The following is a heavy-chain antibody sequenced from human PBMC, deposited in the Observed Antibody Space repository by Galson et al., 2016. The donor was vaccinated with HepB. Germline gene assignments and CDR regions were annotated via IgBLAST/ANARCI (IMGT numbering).Heavy chain of an antibody. J-gene: IGHJ3*02. CDR2: INWNGGTT. Sequence: SLRLSCAASGFTYDDYGMNWARQVPGKGLEWVSGINWNGGTTNYVDSVKGRFTISSDNAKNSLCLQMNSLRAGDTALYYCPKASGYYFVGSFDMWGQGTMVTVAS. CDR3: PKASGYYFVGSFDM. CDR1: GFTYDDYG. V-gene: IGHV3-20*04. D-gene: IGHD3-22*01.